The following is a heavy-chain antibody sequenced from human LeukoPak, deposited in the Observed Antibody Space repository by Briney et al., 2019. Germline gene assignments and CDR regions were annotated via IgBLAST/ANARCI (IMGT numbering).Heavy chain of an antibody. Sequence: ASVKVSCKASGYTFTSYGISWVRQAPGQRLEWMGWISAYNGNTNYAQKLQGRVTMTTDTSTSTAYMELRSLRSDDTAVYYCARDDRLGYCSGGSCPRKGYYYYMDVWGKGTTVTVSS. CDR2: ISAYNGNT. V-gene: IGHV1-18*01. CDR3: ARDDRLGYCSGGSCPRKGYYYYMDV. D-gene: IGHD2-15*01. CDR1: GYTFTSYG. J-gene: IGHJ6*03.